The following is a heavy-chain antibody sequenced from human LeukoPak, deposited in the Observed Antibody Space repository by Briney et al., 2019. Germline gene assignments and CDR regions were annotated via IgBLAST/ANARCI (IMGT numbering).Heavy chain of an antibody. CDR2: INHSGST. CDR3: ARDRQLWSI. J-gene: IGHJ4*02. D-gene: IGHD5-18*01. CDR1: GGSFSGYY. V-gene: IGHV4-34*01. Sequence: PSETLSLTCAVYGGSFSGYYWSWIRQPPGKGLEWIGEINHSGSTIYNPSLKSRVTISVDTSKNQFSLKLSSVTAADTAVYYCARDRQLWSIWGQGTLVTVSS.